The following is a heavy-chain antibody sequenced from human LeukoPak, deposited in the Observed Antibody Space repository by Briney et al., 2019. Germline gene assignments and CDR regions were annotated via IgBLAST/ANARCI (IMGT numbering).Heavy chain of an antibody. D-gene: IGHD3-10*01. J-gene: IGHJ4*02. CDR3: ARGTTGSYYY. CDR1: GGSISSGGYY. CDR2: IYYSGST. V-gene: IGHV4-31*03. Sequence: TSETLSLTCTVSGGSISSGGYYWSWIRQHPGKGLEWIGYIYYSGSTYYNPSLKSRVTISVDTSKNQFSLKLSSVTAADTAVYYCARGTTGSYYYWGQGTLVTVSS.